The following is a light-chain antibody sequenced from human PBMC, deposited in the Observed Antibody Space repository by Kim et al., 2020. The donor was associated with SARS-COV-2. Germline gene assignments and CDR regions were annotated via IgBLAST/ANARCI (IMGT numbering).Light chain of an antibody. CDR3: AAWDDRLNGPV. CDR1: SSNIGNNA. CDR2: YDD. J-gene: IGLJ3*02. Sequence: QRVTISCSGSSSNIGNNAVNWYQQLPGKAPKLLIYYDDQLPSGVSDRFSGSKSGTSASLAIGGLHSEDEADYYCAAWDDRLNGPVFGGGTKLTVL. V-gene: IGLV1-36*01.